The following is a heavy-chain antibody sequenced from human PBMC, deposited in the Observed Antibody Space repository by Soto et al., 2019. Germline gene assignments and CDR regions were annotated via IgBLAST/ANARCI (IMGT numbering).Heavy chain of an antibody. Sequence: EVQLVESGGGLVQPGESMRFFCSFSGFTFSSYWMHWVRQAPGKGLVWVSRSNGDGRRTKDADCVRGRFTVSRDNATKTQYLQMNSLRAEDTAVYYCARVLTGSWNWFDPWGQGTLVTVSS. D-gene: IGHD6-13*01. V-gene: IGHV3-74*03. CDR2: SNGDGRRT. J-gene: IGHJ5*02. CDR3: ARVLTGSWNWFDP. CDR1: GFTFSSYW.